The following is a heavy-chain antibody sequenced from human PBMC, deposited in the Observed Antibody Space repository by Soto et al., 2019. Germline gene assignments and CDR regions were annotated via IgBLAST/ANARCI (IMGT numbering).Heavy chain of an antibody. V-gene: IGHV4-59*12. J-gene: IGHJ4*02. CDR3: ARAYREQLVHCNFDY. CDR2: IYYSGST. Sequence: PSETLSLTCTVSGGSISSYYWSWIRQPPGKGLEWIGYIYYSGSTNYNPSLKSRVTISVDTSKNQFSLKLSSVTAADTAVYYCARAYREQLVHCNFDYWGQGTLVTVSS. CDR1: GGSISSYY. D-gene: IGHD6-6*01.